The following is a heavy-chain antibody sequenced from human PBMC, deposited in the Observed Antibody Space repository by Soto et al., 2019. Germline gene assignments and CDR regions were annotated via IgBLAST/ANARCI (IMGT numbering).Heavy chain of an antibody. CDR1: GFTLSGNS. CDR2: ISNDGSTT. D-gene: IGHD3-10*01. CDR3: AKWSGFGDA. Sequence: EVQLLESGGGLVQPGGSLRLSCAASGFTLSGNSMAWVRQAPGKRLQWVSGISNDGSTTFYADSVRGRSTISRDTSTNTLYLQMDSLRVEDTAVYFCAKWSGFGDAWGQGTLVTVSS. V-gene: IGHV3-23*01. J-gene: IGHJ5*02.